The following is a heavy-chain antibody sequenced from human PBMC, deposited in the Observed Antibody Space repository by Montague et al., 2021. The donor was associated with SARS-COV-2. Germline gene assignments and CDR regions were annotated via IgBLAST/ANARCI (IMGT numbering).Heavy chain of an antibody. V-gene: IGHV3-74*01. Sequence: SLRLSCAASEFTFSSYWMHWVRQAPGKGLVWVSRNYSDGSSTSXXXSXXXRFXISRDNAKNTLYLQMNSLRAEDTAVYYCARGFCSSTNCYDWDFDLWGRGTLVTVSS. D-gene: IGHD2-2*01. J-gene: IGHJ2*01. CDR2: NYSDGSST. CDR3: ARGFCSSTNCYDWDFDL. CDR1: EFTFSSYW.